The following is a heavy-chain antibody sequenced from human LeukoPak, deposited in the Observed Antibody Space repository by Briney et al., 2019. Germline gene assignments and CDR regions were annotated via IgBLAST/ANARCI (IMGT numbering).Heavy chain of an antibody. CDR2: MSSSSSYI. CDR3: AREASGSYYPRLGYYFDY. J-gene: IGHJ4*02. CDR1: GFTFSSYS. Sequence: AGGSLRLSCAASGFTFSSYSMNWVRQAQGKGLEWVSPMSSSSSYIYYADSVKGRFTISRDNAKNSLYLQMNSLRAEDTAVYYCAREASGSYYPRLGYYFDYWGRGTLVTVSS. V-gene: IGHV3-21*01. D-gene: IGHD1-26*01.